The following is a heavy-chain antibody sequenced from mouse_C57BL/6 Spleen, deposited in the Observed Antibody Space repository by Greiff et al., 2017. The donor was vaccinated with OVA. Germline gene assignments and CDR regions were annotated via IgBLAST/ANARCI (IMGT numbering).Heavy chain of an antibody. D-gene: IGHD2-4*01. J-gene: IGHJ4*01. CDR1: GYTFTSYW. CDR2: IYPGSGRT. V-gene: IGHV1-55*01. CDR3: AREEDYDVGGYYAMDY. Sequence: QVQLQQPGAELVKPGASVKMSCKASGYTFTSYWITWVKQRPGQGLEWIGDIYPGSGRTNYNEKFKSKATLTVDTSSSTAYMQLSSLTSEDSAVYYCAREEDYDVGGYYAMDYWGQGTSVTVSS.